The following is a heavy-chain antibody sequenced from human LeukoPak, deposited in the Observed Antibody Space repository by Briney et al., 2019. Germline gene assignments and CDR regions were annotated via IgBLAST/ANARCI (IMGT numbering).Heavy chain of an antibody. D-gene: IGHD6-19*01. CDR2: TYYRSKWYY. CDR3: ARDLGKTGWYTFDY. Sequence: SQTLSVTCVISGDSVSDKNGAWNWVRQSPSRGLEWLGRTYYRSKWYYDYAPSFNGRITINPDASNNQFSLLLSSVTPDDTAVYYCARDLGKTGWYTFDYWGQGTLVTVSS. CDR1: GDSVSDKNGA. J-gene: IGHJ4*02. V-gene: IGHV6-1*01.